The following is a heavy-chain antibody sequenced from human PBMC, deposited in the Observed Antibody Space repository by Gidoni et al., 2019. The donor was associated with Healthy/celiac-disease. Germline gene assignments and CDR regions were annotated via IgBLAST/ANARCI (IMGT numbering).Heavy chain of an antibody. D-gene: IGHD5-18*01. V-gene: IGHV3-21*01. CDR2: IISSSSYI. J-gene: IGHJ4*02. CDR3: ARDHSYGEFDY. CDR1: GFTFSSYS. Sequence: EVQLVESGGGLVKPGGSLRLSCAASGFTFSSYSMNWVRQAPGKGLECVSSIISSSSYIYYADSVKGRFTIARDNAKNSLYLQMNSLRAEDTAVYYCARDHSYGEFDYWGQGTLVTVSS.